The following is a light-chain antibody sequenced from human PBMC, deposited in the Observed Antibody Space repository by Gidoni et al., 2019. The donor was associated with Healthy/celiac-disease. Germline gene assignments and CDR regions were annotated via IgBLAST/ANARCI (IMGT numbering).Light chain of an antibody. Sequence: IPLNQSPSSLSASVGDRVTIIFRASQGISSALAWYQQQPGHAPKLLIYDASSLESGVPSRFSGSGSETDFTLTISHLQPEDFSTYYCQQFNSSRTFXQXTKVEIK. V-gene: IGKV1-13*02. J-gene: IGKJ1*01. CDR3: QQFNSSRT. CDR1: QGISSA. CDR2: DAS.